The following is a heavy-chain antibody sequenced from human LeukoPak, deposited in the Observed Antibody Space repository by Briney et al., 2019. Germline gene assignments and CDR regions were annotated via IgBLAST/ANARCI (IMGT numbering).Heavy chain of an antibody. CDR2: ISYSGSYI. D-gene: IGHD4-23*01. Sequence: PGGSLRLSCAASGFSFNTCTMNWVRQAPGKGLEWVSSISYSGSYIYYADSVKGRFTISRDNAQNSLYLQMNSLRAEDTAVYYCAKSQTLVTGFDYWGQGTLVTVSS. CDR3: AKSQTLVTGFDY. V-gene: IGHV3-21*04. J-gene: IGHJ4*02. CDR1: GFSFNTCT.